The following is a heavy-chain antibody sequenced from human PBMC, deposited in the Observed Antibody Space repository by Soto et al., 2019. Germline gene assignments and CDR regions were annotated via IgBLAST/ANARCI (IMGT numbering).Heavy chain of an antibody. CDR3: ARLQYYFDY. V-gene: IGHV4-59*08. Sequence: SGTLPLTRTVSGGSLSSYYWSWIRQPPGKGLEWIGYIYYSGSTNYNPSLKSRVTISVDTSKNQFSLKLSSVTAADTAVYYCARLQYYFDYWGQGTLVTVSS. CDR1: GGSLSSYY. J-gene: IGHJ4*02. CDR2: IYYSGST.